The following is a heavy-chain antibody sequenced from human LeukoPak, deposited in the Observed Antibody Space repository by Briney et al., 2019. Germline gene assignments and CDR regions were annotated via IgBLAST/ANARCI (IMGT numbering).Heavy chain of an antibody. J-gene: IGHJ4*01. CDR3: ARPVGITNRVMEDY. CDR2: ISASGERT. Sequence: PGGSLRLSCAASGFTFNSYAMSWFRQAPGKGLEWVSFISASGERTYYPDPVKGRFTISRDNSKNTLYLQMNSLRAEDTAVYYCARPVGITNRVMEDYWGHGTLVTVSS. D-gene: IGHD2-8*01. V-gene: IGHV3-23*01. CDR1: GFTFNSYA.